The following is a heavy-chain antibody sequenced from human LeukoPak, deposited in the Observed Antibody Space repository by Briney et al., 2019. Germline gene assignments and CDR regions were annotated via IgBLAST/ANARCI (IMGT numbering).Heavy chain of an antibody. CDR2: ISAYNGNT. J-gene: IGHJ5*02. CDR3: ARDHSSGWYVQGNWFDP. D-gene: IGHD6-19*01. CDR1: GYTFTSYG. V-gene: IGHV1-18*01. Sequence: ASVKVSCKASGYTFTSYGISWVRQAPGQGLEWMGWISAYNGNTNYAQKLQGRVTMTPDTSTSTAYMELRSLRSDDTAVYYCARDHSSGWYVQGNWFDPWGQGTLVTVSS.